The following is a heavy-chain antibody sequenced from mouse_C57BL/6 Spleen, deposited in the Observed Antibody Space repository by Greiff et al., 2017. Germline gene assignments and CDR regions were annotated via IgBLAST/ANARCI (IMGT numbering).Heavy chain of an antibody. CDR1: GYTFTSYW. CDR2: IDPSDSYT. V-gene: IGHV1-69*01. D-gene: IGHD1-1*01. Sequence: QVQLQQPGAELVMPGASVKLSCKASGYTFTSYWMHWVQQRPGQGLEWIAEIDPSDSYTNSTHKFQGKSTLTVDKSSSTAYMQLSSLTAEDSAVYYCARRYYYGSSWYFDYWGQGTTLTVSS. J-gene: IGHJ2*01. CDR3: ARRYYYGSSWYFDY.